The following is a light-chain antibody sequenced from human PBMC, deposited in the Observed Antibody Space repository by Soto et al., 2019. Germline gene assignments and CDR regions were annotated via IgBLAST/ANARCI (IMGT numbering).Light chain of an antibody. CDR2: AAS. CDR1: QTISTY. V-gene: IGKV1-39*01. J-gene: IGKJ2*01. Sequence: DIQMTQSPSSLSASVGDRVTITCRASQTISTYLNWYQQKPGEAPKLLIYAASKLQSGVPSRFSGSGSGTDFTLTISSPQPEDFATYYCQQSHGIPYTFGQGTKLENK. CDR3: QQSHGIPYT.